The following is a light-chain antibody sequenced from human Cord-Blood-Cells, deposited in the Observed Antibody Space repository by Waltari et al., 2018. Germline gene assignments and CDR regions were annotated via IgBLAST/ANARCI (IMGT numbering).Light chain of an antibody. CDR2: AAS. CDR3: QQSYSTPLT. J-gene: IGKJ4*01. V-gene: IGKV1-39*01. CDR1: QGISSY. Sequence: IQMPPFPSSLSASVGNRVTITCRASQGISSYLNWYQQKPGKDPKLLIYAASSLQSGVPSRFSGSGSGTDFTLTISSLQPEDFATYYCQQSYSTPLTFGGGTKVEIK.